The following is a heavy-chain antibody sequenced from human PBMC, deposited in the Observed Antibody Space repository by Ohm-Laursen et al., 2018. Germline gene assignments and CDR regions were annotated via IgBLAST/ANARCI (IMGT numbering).Heavy chain of an antibody. CDR3: ARETIFGPSGGMDV. J-gene: IGHJ6*02. CDR1: GGSISGYY. CDR2: IHSSGST. D-gene: IGHD3-3*01. Sequence: GTLSLTCAVSGGSISGYYWSWIRQTAGKGLEWIGRIHSSGSTNYSPSLKSRLTISVDTSKNQFSLKLSSVTAADTAVYYCARETIFGPSGGMDVWGQGTTVTVSS. V-gene: IGHV4-4*07.